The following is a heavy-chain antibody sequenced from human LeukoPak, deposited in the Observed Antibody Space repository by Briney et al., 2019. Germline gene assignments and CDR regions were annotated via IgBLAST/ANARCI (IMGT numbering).Heavy chain of an antibody. CDR2: INHSGST. J-gene: IGHJ4*02. CDR3: ARGYARRFDY. V-gene: IGHV4-34*01. Sequence: GSLRLSCVASGFTFSNYWMSWIRQPPGKGLEWIGEINHSGSTNYNPSLKSRVTISVDTSKNQFSLKLSSVTAADTAVYYCARGYARRFDYWGQGTLVTVSS. CDR1: GFTFSNYW. D-gene: IGHD2-2*01.